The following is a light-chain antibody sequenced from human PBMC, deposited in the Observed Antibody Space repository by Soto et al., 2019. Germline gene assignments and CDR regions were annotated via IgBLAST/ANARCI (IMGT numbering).Light chain of an antibody. J-gene: IGKJ1*01. Sequence: DLQMTQSPSTLSGSVGARVTITCRASQTISSWLAWYQQKPGKAPKLLIYKASTLKSGVPSRFSGSGSGTDFTLPISNLQPEDFATYYGQQYESHSPWTFGQGTKVDIK. V-gene: IGKV1-5*03. CDR1: QTISSW. CDR2: KAS. CDR3: QQYESHSPWT.